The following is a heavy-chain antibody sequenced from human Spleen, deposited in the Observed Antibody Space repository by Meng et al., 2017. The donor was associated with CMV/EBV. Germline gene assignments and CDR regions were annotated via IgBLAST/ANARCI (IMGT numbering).Heavy chain of an antibody. V-gene: IGHV4-59*01. J-gene: IGHJ3*02. D-gene: IGHD2-8*01. Sequence: GSLRLSCTVSGGSISSYYWSWIRQPPGKRLEWIGYIYHSGSTNYNPSLKSRVTISIDTSKNQFSLKLSSVTAADTATYYCAKGYCTNGVCYHDAFDIWGQGTMVTVSS. CDR3: AKGYCTNGVCYHDAFDI. CDR1: GGSISSYY. CDR2: IYHSGST.